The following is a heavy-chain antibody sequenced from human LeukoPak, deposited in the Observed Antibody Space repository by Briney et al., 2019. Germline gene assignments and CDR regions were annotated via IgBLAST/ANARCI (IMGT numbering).Heavy chain of an antibody. V-gene: IGHV1-2*06. CDR2: INPNSGGT. J-gene: IGHJ4*02. CDR1: GYTFTGYY. D-gene: IGHD6-13*01. Sequence: ASVKVSCKASGYTFTGYYMHWVRQAPGQGLEWMGRINPNSGGTNYAQKFQGRVTMTRDTSISTAYMELSRLRSDDTAVYYCAREGIAAPYYFDYWGQGTLVTVSS. CDR3: AREGIAAPYYFDY.